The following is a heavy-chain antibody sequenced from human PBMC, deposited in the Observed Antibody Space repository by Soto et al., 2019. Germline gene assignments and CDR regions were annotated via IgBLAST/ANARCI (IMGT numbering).Heavy chain of an antibody. CDR3: ARYGSGSSVWFDP. D-gene: IGHD3-10*01. V-gene: IGHV4-59*01. Sequence: SATLSPSCTVSDASMSSYFWSWIRPPPGKGLEWIGYIYYSGSTIYNPSHKSRVTISVDTSKNQFSLKLSSVTAADTAVYYCARYGSGSSVWFDPWGQGTLVTVS. J-gene: IGHJ5*02. CDR2: IYYSGST. CDR1: DASMSSYF.